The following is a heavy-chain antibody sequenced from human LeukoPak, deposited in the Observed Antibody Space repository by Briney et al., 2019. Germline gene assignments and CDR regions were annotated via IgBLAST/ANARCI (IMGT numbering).Heavy chain of an antibody. V-gene: IGHV4-59*01. Sequence: LETLSLTCTVSGGSISSYYWSWIRQPPGKGLEWIGYIYYSGSTNYNPSLKSRVTISVDTSKNQFSLKLSSVTAADTAVYYCAREGTTVTHDDAFDIWGQGTMVTVSS. CDR1: GGSISSYY. CDR3: AREGTTVTHDDAFDI. CDR2: IYYSGST. D-gene: IGHD4-17*01. J-gene: IGHJ3*02.